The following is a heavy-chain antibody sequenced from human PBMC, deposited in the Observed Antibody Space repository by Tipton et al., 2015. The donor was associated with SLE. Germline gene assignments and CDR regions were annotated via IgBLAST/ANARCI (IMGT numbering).Heavy chain of an antibody. D-gene: IGHD6-13*01. J-gene: IGHJ6*03. CDR2: IYYSGST. V-gene: IGHV4-59*01. Sequence: TLSLTCTVSGGSISSYYWSWIRQPPGKGLEWIGYIYYSGSTNYNPSLKSRVTISVDTSKNQFSLKLSSVTAADTAVYYCAKGRRSRYYYYYYMDVWGKGTTVTVSS. CDR3: AKGRRSRYYYYYYMDV. CDR1: GGSISSYY.